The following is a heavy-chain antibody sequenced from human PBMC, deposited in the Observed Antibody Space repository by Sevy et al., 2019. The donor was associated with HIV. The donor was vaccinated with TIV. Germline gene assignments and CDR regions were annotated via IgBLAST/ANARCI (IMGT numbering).Heavy chain of an antibody. CDR2: IIPIFGTA. J-gene: IGHJ4*02. Sequence: ASVKVSCKASGGTFSSYAISWVRQAPGQGLEWMGGIIPIFGTANYAQKFQGRVTITADESTSTAYMELSSLGSEDTAVYYCARRSRAAQYYYDSSGYWGFGYWGQGTLVTVSS. V-gene: IGHV1-69*13. CDR1: GGTFSSYA. CDR3: ARRSRAAQYYYDSSGYWGFGY. D-gene: IGHD3-22*01.